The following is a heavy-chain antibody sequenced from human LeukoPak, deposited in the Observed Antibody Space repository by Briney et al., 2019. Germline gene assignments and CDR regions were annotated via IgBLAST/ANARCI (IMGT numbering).Heavy chain of an antibody. Sequence: ASVKVSCKASGYTFTSYGISWVRQAPGQGLEWMGWISAYNGNTNYAQKLQGRVTITTDTSTSTAYMELRSLRSDDTAVYYCARMDIVVVPAVDPLDYWGQGTLVTVSS. CDR3: ARMDIVVVPAVDPLDY. V-gene: IGHV1-18*01. J-gene: IGHJ4*02. D-gene: IGHD2-2*03. CDR2: ISAYNGNT. CDR1: GYTFTSYG.